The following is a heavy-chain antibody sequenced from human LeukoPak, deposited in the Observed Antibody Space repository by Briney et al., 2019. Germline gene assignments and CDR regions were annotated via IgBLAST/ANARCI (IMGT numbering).Heavy chain of an antibody. J-gene: IGHJ4*02. Sequence: SQTLSLTCTVSGGSISSGSYYWSWIRQPAGKGLEWIGRIYTSGSTNYNPSLKSRVTMSVDTSKNQFSLKLSSVTAADTAVYYCARELVVVIISPEYYFDYWGQGTLVTVSS. CDR2: IYTSGST. V-gene: IGHV4-61*02. CDR3: ARELVVVIISPEYYFDY. CDR1: GGSISSGSYY. D-gene: IGHD3-22*01.